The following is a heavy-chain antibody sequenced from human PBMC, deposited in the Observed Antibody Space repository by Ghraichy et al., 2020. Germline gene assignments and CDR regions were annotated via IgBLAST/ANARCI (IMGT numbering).Heavy chain of an antibody. J-gene: IGHJ4*02. CDR3: ALRNYFDH. V-gene: IGHV3-23*01. Sequence: GVGQAPGKGLEWGSGIRGGGGNTYYADSVKGRYTISRDNSKNTLYLQMNSLRAEDTAVYYCALRNYFDHWGQGTLVTVSS. CDR2: IRGGGGNT.